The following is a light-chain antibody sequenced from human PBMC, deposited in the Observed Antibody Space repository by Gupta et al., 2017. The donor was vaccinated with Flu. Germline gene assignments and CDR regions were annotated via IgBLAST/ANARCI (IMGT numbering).Light chain of an antibody. Sequence: DIQMTQSPSTLSASVGDRVTITCRASQSISSWLVWYQQKPGKAPKLLIYKASNLQSGVPSRFSGSASGTEFTLTISSRQPDDFAPYYCQLYDSYSTWPFGQGTKVEIK. CDR1: QSISSW. CDR3: QLYDSYSTWP. V-gene: IGKV1-5*03. J-gene: IGKJ1*01. CDR2: KAS.